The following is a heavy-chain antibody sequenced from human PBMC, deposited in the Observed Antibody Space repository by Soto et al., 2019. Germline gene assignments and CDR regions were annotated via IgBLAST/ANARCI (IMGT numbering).Heavy chain of an antibody. J-gene: IGHJ6*02. D-gene: IGHD7-27*01. V-gene: IGHV3-30*18. CDR1: GFTFSSYG. CDR3: AKGVLGPGRAYGMDV. CDR2: ISYDGSNI. Sequence: QVQLVESGGGVVQPGRSLRLSCAASGFTFSSYGMHWVRQAPGKGLEWVAVISYDGSNIYYADSVKGRFTISRDNSKNTLYLQMNSLRAEDTAVYYCAKGVLGPGRAYGMDVWGQGTTVTVSS.